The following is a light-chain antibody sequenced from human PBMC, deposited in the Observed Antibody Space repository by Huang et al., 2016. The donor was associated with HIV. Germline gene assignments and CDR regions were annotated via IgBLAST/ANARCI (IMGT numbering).Light chain of an antibody. J-gene: IGKJ1*01. CDR2: AAS. V-gene: IGKV1-39*01. Sequence: DIQMTQSPSSLSASVGDRVTITCRASQRINTYLNCFQQKPGKAPKVLISAASTLQSEVPSRFSGGGSDTHFTLTITSLQPEDFATYYCQQTYTGVTFGQGTKVEIK. CDR1: QRINTY. CDR3: QQTYTGVT.